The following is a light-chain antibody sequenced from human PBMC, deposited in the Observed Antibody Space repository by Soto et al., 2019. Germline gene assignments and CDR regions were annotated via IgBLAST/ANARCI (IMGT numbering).Light chain of an antibody. CDR1: SSDVGGYNY. J-gene: IGLJ2*01. CDR3: AAWDDSLNVVV. Sequence: QSALTQPPSASGSPGQSVTISCTGTSSDVGGYNYVSWYQHHPGKAPKLMIYEVSKRPSGVPDRFSGSKSGKTASLTVSGLQAEDEANYYCAAWDDSLNVVVFGGGTKLTVL. V-gene: IGLV2-8*01. CDR2: EVS.